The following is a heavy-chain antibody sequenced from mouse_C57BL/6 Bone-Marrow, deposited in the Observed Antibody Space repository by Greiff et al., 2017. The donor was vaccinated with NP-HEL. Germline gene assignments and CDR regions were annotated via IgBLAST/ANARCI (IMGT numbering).Heavy chain of an antibody. CDR1: GFNIKDDY. CDR2: IDPENGDT. V-gene: IGHV14-4*01. CDR3: TLKYYFDY. J-gene: IGHJ2*01. Sequence: EVQLQQSGAELVRPGASVKLSCTASGFNIKDDYMHWVKQRPEQGLEWIGWIDPENGDTEYASKFQGKATITADTSSNTAYLQLSSLTSEDTAVYYCTLKYYFDYWGQGTTLTVSS.